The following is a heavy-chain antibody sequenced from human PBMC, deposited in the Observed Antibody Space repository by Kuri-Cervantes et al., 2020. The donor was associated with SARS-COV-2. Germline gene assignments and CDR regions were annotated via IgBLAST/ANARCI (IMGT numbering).Heavy chain of an antibody. Sequence: GSLRLSCGVYGGSFSGYYWSWIRQSPGKGLEWIGEINHTGSTKYNPSLKSRVTISVDASKNQFSLKLSSVTAADTAVYYCARDSLDCSSTSCYYYYMDVWGKGTTVTVSS. J-gene: IGHJ6*03. CDR1: GGSFSGYY. CDR3: ARDSLDCSSTSCYYYYMDV. V-gene: IGHV4-34*01. CDR2: INHTGST. D-gene: IGHD2-2*01.